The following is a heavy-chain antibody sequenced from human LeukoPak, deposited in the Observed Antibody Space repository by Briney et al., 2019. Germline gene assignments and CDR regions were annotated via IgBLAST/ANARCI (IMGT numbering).Heavy chain of an antibody. CDR1: GFTFSSYS. Sequence: PGGSLRLSCAASGFTFSSYSMNWVRQAPGKGLEWVSSISSSSSYIYYADSVKGRFTISRDNAKNSLYLQMNSLRAEDTAVHYCARESLRYGGATDYWGQGTLVTVSS. J-gene: IGHJ4*02. CDR2: ISSSSSYI. V-gene: IGHV3-21*01. CDR3: ARESLRYGGATDY. D-gene: IGHD1-26*01.